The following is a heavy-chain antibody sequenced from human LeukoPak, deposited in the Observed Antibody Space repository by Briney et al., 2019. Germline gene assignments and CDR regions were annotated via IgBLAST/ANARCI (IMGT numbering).Heavy chain of an antibody. J-gene: IGHJ4*02. CDR3: ARGGIYDSSGYPDY. CDR1: GFTFSSYN. D-gene: IGHD3-22*01. Sequence: GGSLRLSCAASGFTFSSYNMNWVRQAPGKGLEWVSYISSSSSTIYYADSVKGRFTISRDNAKNSLYLQMNSLRAEDTAVYYCARGGIYDSSGYPDYWGQGTLVTVSS. CDR2: ISSSSSTI. V-gene: IGHV3-48*04.